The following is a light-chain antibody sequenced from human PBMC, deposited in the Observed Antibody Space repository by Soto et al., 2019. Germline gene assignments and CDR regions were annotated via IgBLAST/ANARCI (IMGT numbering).Light chain of an antibody. CDR2: RDN. J-gene: IGLJ1*01. V-gene: IGLV1-47*01. CDR1: ISNIGTNY. Sequence: QSVLTQPPSVSGTPGQRVTISCSGGISNIGTNYVHWFQQLPGTAPKVLSNRDNQRPSGVPDRFSGSKSGTPASLAISGLQSEDEAEYYCAAWDDTVRSYVFGTGTKVTVL. CDR3: AAWDDTVRSYV.